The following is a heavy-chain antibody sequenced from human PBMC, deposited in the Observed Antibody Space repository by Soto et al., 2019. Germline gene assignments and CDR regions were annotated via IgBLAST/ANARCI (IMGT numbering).Heavy chain of an antibody. CDR1: GGSFSGYY. Sequence: KPSETLSLTCAVYGGSFSGYYWSWIRQPPGKGLEWIGEINHSGSTNYNPSLKSRVTISVDTSKNQFSLKLSSVTAADTAVYYCARGSGYSYGLADYYYYYGMDVWGQGTTVTVSS. CDR3: ARGSGYSYGLADYYYYYGMDV. V-gene: IGHV4-34*01. D-gene: IGHD5-18*01. CDR2: INHSGST. J-gene: IGHJ6*02.